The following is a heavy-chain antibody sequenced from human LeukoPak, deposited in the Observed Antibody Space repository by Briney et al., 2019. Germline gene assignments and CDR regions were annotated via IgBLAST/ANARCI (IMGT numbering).Heavy chain of an antibody. CDR3: ANMIEYSSSSFDY. J-gene: IGHJ4*02. D-gene: IGHD6-6*01. CDR1: GFTFSSYG. CDR2: IRYDGSDK. V-gene: IGHV3-30*02. Sequence: PGGPLRLSCAASGFTFSSYGMHWVRQAPGKGLEWVAFIRYDGSDKYYADSVKGRFTISRDNSKNTLYLQMNSLRAEDTAVYYCANMIEYSSSSFDYWGQGTLVTVSS.